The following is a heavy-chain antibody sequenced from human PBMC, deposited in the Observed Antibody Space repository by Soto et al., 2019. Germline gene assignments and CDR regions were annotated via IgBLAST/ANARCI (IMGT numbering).Heavy chain of an antibody. D-gene: IGHD6-25*01. J-gene: IGHJ4*02. CDR2: ISWNSGSI. CDR1: GFTFDDYA. CDR3: AKDKGRYSSARVYLFDY. Sequence: EVPLVASGGGLVQPGRSLRLSCAASGFTFDDYAMHWVRQAPGKGLEWVSGISWNSGSIGYADSVKGRFTISSDDAKNPLYLQMNSLRAEDTALYYCAKDKGRYSSARVYLFDYWGQGNLVTVSS. V-gene: IGHV3-9*01.